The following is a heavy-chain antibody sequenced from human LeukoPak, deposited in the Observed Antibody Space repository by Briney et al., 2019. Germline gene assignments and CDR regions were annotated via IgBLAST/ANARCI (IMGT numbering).Heavy chain of an antibody. CDR1: GYTFTSYG. CDR2: ISAYNGNT. Sequence: GASVKVSCKASGYTFTSYGISWVRQAPGQGLEWMGWISAYNGNTNYAQKLQGRVTMTTDTSTSTAYMELRSLRSDDTAVYYCARASMPYSRAPEYFQHWGQATLVTLSS. J-gene: IGHJ1*01. D-gene: IGHD6-13*01. V-gene: IGHV1-18*01. CDR3: ARASMPYSRAPEYFQH.